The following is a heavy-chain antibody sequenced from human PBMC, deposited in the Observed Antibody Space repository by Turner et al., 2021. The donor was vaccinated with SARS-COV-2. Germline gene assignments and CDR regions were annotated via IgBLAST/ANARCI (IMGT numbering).Heavy chain of an antibody. Sequence: EVQLVESGGGLVQPGESLRLSCVASGFAFSNYWMTWVRQAPGKGLEWVANIKQDGGEKYYVDSVQCRFTISRDNAENSLYLQMNSLRVEDTAMYYCVSKGQVAVAGFDSWGQGTLVTVSS. CDR2: IKQDGGEK. V-gene: IGHV3-7*01. CDR1: GFAFSNYW. J-gene: IGHJ4*02. CDR3: VSKGQVAVAGFDS. D-gene: IGHD6-19*01.